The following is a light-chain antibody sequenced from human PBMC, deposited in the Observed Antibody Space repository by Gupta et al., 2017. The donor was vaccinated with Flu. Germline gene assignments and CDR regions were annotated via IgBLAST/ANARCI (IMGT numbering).Light chain of an antibody. Sequence: SGEQNACCYQQKSGQSPVLVIYQDNKRPSGIPERFSGSNSGNTATLTISGTQAMAEADYYCQAGDSSTTAWVFGGGSKLTVL. CDR1: SGEQN. V-gene: IGLV3-1*01. CDR3: QAGDSSTTAWV. J-gene: IGLJ3*02. CDR2: QDN.